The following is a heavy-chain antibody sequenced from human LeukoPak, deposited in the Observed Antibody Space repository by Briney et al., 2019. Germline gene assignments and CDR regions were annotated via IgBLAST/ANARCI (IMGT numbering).Heavy chain of an antibody. Sequence: GGSLRLSCAASGFTFSSYCMSWVRQAPGKGLEWVASIKQDGSNIFYVDSVKGRFTISRDNAKNSLYLQMNSLSAEDTAVYYCARDGVDILTGYSINAFDIWGQGTMVTVSS. CDR2: IKQDGSNI. V-gene: IGHV3-7*01. J-gene: IGHJ3*02. CDR3: ARDGVDILTGYSINAFDI. D-gene: IGHD3-9*01. CDR1: GFTFSSYC.